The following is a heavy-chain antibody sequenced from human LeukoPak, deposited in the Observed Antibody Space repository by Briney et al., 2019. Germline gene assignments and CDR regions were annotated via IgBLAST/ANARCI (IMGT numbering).Heavy chain of an antibody. CDR3: ARETVYYYDSSGYSYVAWFDP. Sequence: SQTLSLTCTVSGGSISSGSYYWSWIRQPAGRGLEWIGLTYTSGSTNYNLSLKRRVTISVDTSKNQFSLKLSSVTAGDTAVYYCARETVYYYDSSGYSYVAWFDPWGQGTLVTVSS. J-gene: IGHJ5*02. CDR1: GGSISSGSYY. CDR2: TYTSGST. V-gene: IGHV4-61*02. D-gene: IGHD3-22*01.